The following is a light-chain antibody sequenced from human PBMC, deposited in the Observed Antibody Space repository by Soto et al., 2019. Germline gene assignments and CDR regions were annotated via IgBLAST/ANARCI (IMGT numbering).Light chain of an antibody. CDR3: QQYNSFWT. CDR2: KAS. J-gene: IGKJ1*01. V-gene: IGKV1-5*03. CDR1: QSISSS. Sequence: EIQMTQSPSTLSASVGDRVTITCRASQSISSSLAWYQQKQGKAPKLLIYKASSLESGVTTRFSGSGSGTEFTLTISRVQPDDFATYYCQQYNSFWTFGQGTKVEI.